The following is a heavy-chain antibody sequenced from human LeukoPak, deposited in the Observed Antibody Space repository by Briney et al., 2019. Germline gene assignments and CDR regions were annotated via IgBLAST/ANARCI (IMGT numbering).Heavy chain of an antibody. CDR2: IYDSGTT. J-gene: IGHJ4*02. D-gene: IGHD6-13*01. CDR1: GGSISNYF. CDR3: ASRNPGAVGHEVDS. V-gene: IGHV4-59*08. Sequence: KPSETLSLTCTISGGSISNYFWTWIRQPPGKGLEWIGYIYDSGTTNYNPSLESRVTISVDTSKNQFSLKLTSVTAADTAVYYCASRNPGAVGHEVDSWGQGILVSVSS.